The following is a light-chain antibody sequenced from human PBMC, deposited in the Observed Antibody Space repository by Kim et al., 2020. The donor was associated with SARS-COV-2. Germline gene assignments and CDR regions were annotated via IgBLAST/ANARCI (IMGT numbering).Light chain of an antibody. Sequence: SPGKRASLACRASQSVSCPLAWYQQKPGQAPRLLIHGASTRATGVPARFSGSGSGTEFTLTISSLQSEDSAVYYCQHYNNWPPGLTFGGGTKVEI. V-gene: IGKV3-15*01. CDR1: QSVSCP. J-gene: IGKJ4*01. CDR2: GAS. CDR3: QHYNNWPPGLT.